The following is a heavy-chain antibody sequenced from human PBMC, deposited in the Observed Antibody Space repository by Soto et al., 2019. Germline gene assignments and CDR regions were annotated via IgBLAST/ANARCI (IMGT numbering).Heavy chain of an antibody. D-gene: IGHD6-19*01. CDR3: ARVPLRYSSSHNFDS. Sequence: SETRSLTCSVSGASVSSGIFYWMWIRQPPGKVLDWIGFIYNNETFNYNPSLKGRVTLSVDTSKHQFSLKLSSVTAADTAVYYCARVPLRYSSSHNFDSWGQGALVTVSS. CDR2: IYNNETF. J-gene: IGHJ4*02. CDR1: GASVSSGIFY. V-gene: IGHV4-61*01.